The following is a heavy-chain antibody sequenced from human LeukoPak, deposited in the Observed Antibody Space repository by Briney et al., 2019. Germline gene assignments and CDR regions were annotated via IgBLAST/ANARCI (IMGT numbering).Heavy chain of an antibody. CDR3: ARGLEQWLFSFDY. Sequence: SETLSLTCAVYGGSFSGNYRSWIRQPPGKGLEWIGEINHSGSTNYNPSLKSRVTISVDTSKNQFSLKLSSVTAADTAVYYCARGLEQWLFSFDYWGQGTLVTVSS. D-gene: IGHD6-19*01. V-gene: IGHV4-34*01. CDR2: INHSGST. CDR1: GGSFSGNY. J-gene: IGHJ4*02.